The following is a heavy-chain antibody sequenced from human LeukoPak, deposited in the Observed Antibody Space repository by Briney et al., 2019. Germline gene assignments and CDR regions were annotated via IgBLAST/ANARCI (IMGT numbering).Heavy chain of an antibody. D-gene: IGHD6-19*01. CDR2: ISGSGGST. Sequence: GGSLRLSCVASGFTFSSYAMSWVRQAPGKGLEWVSGISGSGGSTYYADSVKGRFTISRDNSKNTLYLQMNSLRAEDTAVYYCAKVRQWRFSPLGYWGQGTLVTVSS. J-gene: IGHJ4*02. V-gene: IGHV3-23*01. CDR3: AKVRQWRFSPLGY. CDR1: GFTFSSYA.